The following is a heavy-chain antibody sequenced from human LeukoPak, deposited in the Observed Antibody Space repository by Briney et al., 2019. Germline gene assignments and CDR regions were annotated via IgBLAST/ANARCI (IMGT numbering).Heavy chain of an antibody. CDR2: ISSSGSTI. CDR3: ARVKDSSGYSLDY. CDR1: GFTFSSYE. D-gene: IGHD3-22*01. J-gene: IGHJ4*02. V-gene: IGHV3-48*03. Sequence: PGGSLRLSCEASGFTFSSYEMNWVRQAPGKGLEWVSYISSSGSTIYYADSVKGRFTISRDNAKNSLYLQMNSLRAEDTAVYYCARVKDSSGYSLDYWGQGTLVTVSS.